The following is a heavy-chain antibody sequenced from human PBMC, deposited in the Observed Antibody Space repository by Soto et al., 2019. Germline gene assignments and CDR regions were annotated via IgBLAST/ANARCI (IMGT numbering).Heavy chain of an antibody. Sequence: QVQLQESGPGLGRPSQTLSLNCTVCGGSISSGGYYWSWIRQHPGKGLEWIGYIYYSGSTHYNPSLKSRVTISVDTSKNQFSLKLSSVTAADTAVYYCARALTTVTLFDPWGQGTVVTVSS. CDR3: ARALTTVTLFDP. CDR2: IYYSGST. D-gene: IGHD4-17*01. J-gene: IGHJ5*02. CDR1: GGSISSGGYY. V-gene: IGHV4-31*03.